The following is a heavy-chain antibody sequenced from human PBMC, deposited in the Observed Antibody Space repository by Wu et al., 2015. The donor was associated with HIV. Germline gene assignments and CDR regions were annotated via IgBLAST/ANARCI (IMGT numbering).Heavy chain of an antibody. CDR2: INPSGGST. CDR3: ARARPDDSSAVPNLGAFDI. CDR1: GYTFTSYY. J-gene: IGHJ3*02. V-gene: IGHV1-46*01. Sequence: QVQLVQSGAEVKKPGASVKVSCKASGYTFTSYYMHWVRQAPGQGLEWMGIINPSGGSTSYAQKFQGRVTMTRDTSTSTVYMELSSLRSEDTAVYYCARARPDDSSAVPNLGAFDIWGQGTMVTVSS. D-gene: IGHD3-22*01.